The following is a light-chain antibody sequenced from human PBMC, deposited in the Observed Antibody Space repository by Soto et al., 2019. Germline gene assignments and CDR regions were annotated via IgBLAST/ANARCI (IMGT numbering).Light chain of an antibody. CDR2: DAS. J-gene: IGKJ2*01. Sequence: EIQMTQSPSTLSASVGDRVTITCRASQSSSTHLAWYQQKPGKAPEVLIYDASTLESGVPSRFSGSGSGTKFTLTISSLQPDDFATYYCLQYSSNLYTFGQGTKLEIK. CDR1: QSSSTH. V-gene: IGKV1-5*01. CDR3: LQYSSNLYT.